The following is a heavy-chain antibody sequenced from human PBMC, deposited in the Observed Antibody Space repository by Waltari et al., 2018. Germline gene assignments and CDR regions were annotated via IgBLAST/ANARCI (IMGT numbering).Heavy chain of an antibody. D-gene: IGHD3-3*01. CDR2: IYYSGRT. CDR3: ARGQYYDFWSGYSYYYYDMDV. Sequence: QVQLQESGPGLVKPSETLSLTCTVSGGSISSYYWSWIRQPPGKGLEWIGYIYYSGRTNYNPSLKSRVTISVDTSKNQFSLKLSSVTAADTAVYYCARGQYYDFWSGYSYYYYDMDVWGKGTTVTISS. V-gene: IGHV4-59*01. J-gene: IGHJ6*03. CDR1: GGSISSYY.